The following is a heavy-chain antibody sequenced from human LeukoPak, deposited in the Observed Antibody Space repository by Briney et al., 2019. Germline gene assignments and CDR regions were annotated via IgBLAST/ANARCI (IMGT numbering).Heavy chain of an antibody. CDR3: ARGEEDRIAAAGVYYFDY. J-gene: IGHJ4*02. V-gene: IGHV4-34*01. CDR1: GGSFSGYY. CDR2: INHSGST. D-gene: IGHD6-13*01. Sequence: AETLSLTCAVYGGSFSGYYWSWIRQPPGKGLEWIGEINHSGSTNYNPSLKSRVTISVDTSKNQFSLKLSSVTAADTDVYYCARGEEDRIAAAGVYYFDYWGQGTLVTVSS.